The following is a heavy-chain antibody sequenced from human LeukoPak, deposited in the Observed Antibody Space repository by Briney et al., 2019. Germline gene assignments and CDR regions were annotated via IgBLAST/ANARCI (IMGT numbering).Heavy chain of an antibody. Sequence: GGSLRLSCAASGFTFSSYSMNWVRQAPGKGLEWVSSISSSSSYIYYADSVKGRFTISRDNAKNSLYLQMNSLRAEDTAVYYCARVCRLGIAAAGKGSDYWGQGTLVTVSS. D-gene: IGHD6-13*01. V-gene: IGHV3-21*01. CDR2: ISSSSSYI. CDR1: GFTFSSYS. J-gene: IGHJ4*02. CDR3: ARVCRLGIAAAGKGSDY.